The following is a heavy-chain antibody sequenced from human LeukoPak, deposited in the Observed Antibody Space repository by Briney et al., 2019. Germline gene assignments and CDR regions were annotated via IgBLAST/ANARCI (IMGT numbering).Heavy chain of an antibody. J-gene: IGHJ4*02. CDR2: INPNSGGT. CDR1: GCTFTGYY. CDR3: ARDRYYDSSGYTFDY. Sequence: GASVKVSCKASGCTFTGYYMHWVRKAPGQGLEWMGWINPNSGGTNYAQKFQGRVTMTRDTSISTAYMELSRLRSDDTAVYYCARDRYYDSSGYTFDYWGQGTLVTVSS. V-gene: IGHV1-2*02. D-gene: IGHD3-22*01.